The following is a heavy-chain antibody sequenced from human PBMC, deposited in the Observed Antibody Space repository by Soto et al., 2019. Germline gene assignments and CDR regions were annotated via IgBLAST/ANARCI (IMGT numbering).Heavy chain of an antibody. V-gene: IGHV3-7*01. Sequence: EVQLVQSGGGLVQPGGSLRLSCEASGFKFQIYWMTWVRQAPGKGLEWVANIKPDGSEKYYDDSVKGRFTISRDNSKDSLYLQMNSLRVEDRAVYYCVRSYHYYDYWGGSSGGYYYGMDVWGQGTTVTVSS. CDR3: VRSYHYYDYWGGSSGGYYYGMDV. J-gene: IGHJ6*02. D-gene: IGHD3-3*01. CDR1: GFKFQIYW. CDR2: IKPDGSEK.